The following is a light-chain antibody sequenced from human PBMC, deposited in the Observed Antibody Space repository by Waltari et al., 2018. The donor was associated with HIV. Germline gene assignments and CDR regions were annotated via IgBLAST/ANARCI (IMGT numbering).Light chain of an antibody. CDR1: QSVSSSY. Sequence: IVLTQSPGTLSLSPGEIATLSCRACQSVSSSYLAWYQQKPGQAPRLLSYGAASRATGSPDRVSGSGSGTDFTRTISRLEPEDFAGYYCQQYGSSPPWTFGQGTKVEIK. J-gene: IGKJ1*01. CDR3: QQYGSSPPWT. CDR2: GAA. V-gene: IGKV3-20*01.